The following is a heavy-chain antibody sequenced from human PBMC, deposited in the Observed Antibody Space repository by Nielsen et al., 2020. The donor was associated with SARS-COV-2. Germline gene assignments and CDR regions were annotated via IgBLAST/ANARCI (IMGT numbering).Heavy chain of an antibody. CDR2: IYYSGST. CDR1: GGSISSYY. CDR3: AREVYYYDSRQAFDY. V-gene: IGHV4-59*12. J-gene: IGHJ4*02. Sequence: SETLSLTCTVSGGSISSYYWSWIRQPPGKGLEWIGYIYYSGSTNYNPSLKSRVTISVDTSKNQFSLKLSSVTAADTAVYYCAREVYYYDSRQAFDYWGQGTLVTVSS. D-gene: IGHD3-22*01.